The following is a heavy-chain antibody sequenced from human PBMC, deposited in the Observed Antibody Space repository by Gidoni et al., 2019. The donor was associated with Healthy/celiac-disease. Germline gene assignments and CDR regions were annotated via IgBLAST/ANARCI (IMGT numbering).Heavy chain of an antibody. CDR3: ARGQTDCSGGSCYSAFDY. V-gene: IGHV4-34*01. Sequence: QVQLQQWGAGLLKPSETLSLTCAVYGGSFSGYYWSWIRQPPGKGLAWIGEINHSGSTNYNPSLKSRVTISVDTSKNQFSLKLSSVTAADTAVYYCARGQTDCSGGSCYSAFDYWGQGTLVTVSS. CDR1: GGSFSGYY. CDR2: INHSGST. J-gene: IGHJ4*02. D-gene: IGHD2-15*01.